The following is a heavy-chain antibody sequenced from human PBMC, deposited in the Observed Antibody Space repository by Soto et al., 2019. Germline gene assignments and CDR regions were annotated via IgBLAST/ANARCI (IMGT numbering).Heavy chain of an antibody. J-gene: IGHJ5*02. V-gene: IGHV3-74*01. D-gene: IGHD3-16*01. CDR3: ARGDFESPDWFDP. CDR1: GFSFDSYW. Sequence: GGSLRLSCAASGFSFDSYWMHWVRQAPGKGLVWVSRINSDGSSTSYADSVKGRFTISRDNAKNTLYLQMNSLRAEDTAVYYCARGDFESPDWFDPWGQGTLVTVSS. CDR2: INSDGSST.